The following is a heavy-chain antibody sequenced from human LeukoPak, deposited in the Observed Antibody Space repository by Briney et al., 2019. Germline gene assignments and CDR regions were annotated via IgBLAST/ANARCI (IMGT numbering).Heavy chain of an antibody. CDR2: IKPDGSEK. V-gene: IGHV3-7*03. CDR3: ATGDSSGYYYGEGY. Sequence: PGGSLRLSCAASGFTFSSYWMSWVRQAPGKGLEWVANIKPDGSEKYYVDSVKGRFTISRDNAKKSMYLQMNSLRAEDTAVYYCATGDSSGYYYGEGYWGQGTLVTVSS. D-gene: IGHD3-22*01. J-gene: IGHJ4*02. CDR1: GFTFSSYW.